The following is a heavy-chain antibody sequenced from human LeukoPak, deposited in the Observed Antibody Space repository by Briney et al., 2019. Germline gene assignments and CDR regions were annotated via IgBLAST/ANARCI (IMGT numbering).Heavy chain of an antibody. J-gene: IGHJ3*02. CDR3: TRTRPYYYDSSGICDI. D-gene: IGHD3-22*01. CDR1: GFSLSSSEMC. CDR2: IDWDDDK. V-gene: IGHV2-70*11. Sequence: SGPALVKPTQTLTLTCTFSGFSLSSSEMCVSWIRQPPGKALEWLARIDWDDDKYYNTSLKTRLTVSKDTSKNQVVLTMTNMDPADTATYYCTRTRPYYYDSSGICDIWGQGTMVTVSS.